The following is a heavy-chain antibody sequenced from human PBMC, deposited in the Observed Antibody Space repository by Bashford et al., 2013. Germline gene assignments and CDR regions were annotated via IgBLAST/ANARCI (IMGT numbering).Heavy chain of an antibody. CDR3: ANSRSNIVVVIAPPDY. D-gene: IGHD2-21*01. CDR1: GFTFRSFA. Sequence: GSLRLSCAASGFTFRSFAMSWVRQAPGKGLQWVSSISASGGNTYYADSVKGRFTISRDNSKNTLYLQMNSLRAEDTAVYYCANSRSNIVVVIAPPDYWGQGTLVTVSS. V-gene: IGHV3-23*01. CDR2: ISASGGNT. J-gene: IGHJ4*02.